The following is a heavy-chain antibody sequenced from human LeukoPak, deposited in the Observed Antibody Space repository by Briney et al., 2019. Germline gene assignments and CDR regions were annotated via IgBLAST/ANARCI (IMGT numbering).Heavy chain of an antibody. CDR3: ARRELARRSWYYFDH. J-gene: IGHJ4*02. CDR1: GGSFSGYY. CDR2: VNHSGST. D-gene: IGHD6-13*01. V-gene: IGHV4-34*01. Sequence: SETLSLTCGVYGGSFSGYYWSWIRQSPGKGLEWIGEVNHSGSTNYNPSLKSRVTIVGDSSKKEFSLKVSSVTAADTAVYYCARRELARRSWYYFDHWGPGTLVTVSS.